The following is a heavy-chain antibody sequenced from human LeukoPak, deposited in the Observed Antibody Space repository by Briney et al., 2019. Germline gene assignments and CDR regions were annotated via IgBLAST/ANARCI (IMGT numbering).Heavy chain of an antibody. D-gene: IGHD6-19*01. CDR3: ARGGTPGYSSGRIDY. V-gene: IGHV3-23*01. CDR2: ISGSGGST. CDR1: GFTFSSYA. J-gene: IGHJ4*02. Sequence: GALRLSCAASGFTFSSYAMSWVRQAPGKGLEWVSAISGSGGSTYYADSVKGRFTISRDNSKNTLYLQMNSLRAEDTAVYFCARGGTPGYSSGRIDYWGQGTLVTVSS.